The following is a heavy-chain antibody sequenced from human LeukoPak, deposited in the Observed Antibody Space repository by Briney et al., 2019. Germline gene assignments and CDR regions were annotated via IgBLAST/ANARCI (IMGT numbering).Heavy chain of an antibody. V-gene: IGHV4-61*02. CDR1: GGSISSGNYY. D-gene: IGHD2-2*01. CDR2: IYTTGST. J-gene: IGHJ4*02. Sequence: PSETLSLTCSVSGGSISSGNYYWSWIRQPAGKGLEWIGRIYTTGSTNYNPSINTRVTISVDTSKNQFPLKLSSVTAADTAVYYCARVVGALGLVDYWGQGTLVTVSS. CDR3: ARVVGALGLVDY.